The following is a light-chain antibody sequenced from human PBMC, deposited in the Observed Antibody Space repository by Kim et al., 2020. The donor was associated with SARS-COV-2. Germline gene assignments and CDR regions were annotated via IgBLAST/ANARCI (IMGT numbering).Light chain of an antibody. CDR2: GNN. CDR1: SNNVGNQG. CDR3: SAWDTSLNAAI. J-gene: IGLJ2*01. V-gene: IGLV10-54*01. Sequence: RQTATLTCTGNSNNVGNQGAGWLQQHQGQPPKLLSDGNNDRPSGISERFSASRSGNTATLTITGLQPEDEADYFCSAWDTSLNAAIFGGGTQLTVL.